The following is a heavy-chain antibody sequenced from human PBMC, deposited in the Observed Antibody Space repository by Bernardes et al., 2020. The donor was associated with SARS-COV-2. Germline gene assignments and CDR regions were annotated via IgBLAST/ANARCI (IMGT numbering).Heavy chain of an antibody. CDR1: GGSINNYY. Sequence: SETLSLTCTVSGGSINNYYWSWIRQPPGMGLQWIGYIYYTASTNYNPSLKRRVTISFDTSSNQVYLKLSYVAAADTAVYYCARGSWFGDVSDTLNMWGQGTMVTVSS. D-gene: IGHD3-10*01. CDR3: ARGSWFGDVSDTLNM. V-gene: IGHV4-59*01. J-gene: IGHJ3*02. CDR2: IYYTAST.